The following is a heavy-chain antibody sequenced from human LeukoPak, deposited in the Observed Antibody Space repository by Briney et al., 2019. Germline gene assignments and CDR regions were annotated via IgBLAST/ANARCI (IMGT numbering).Heavy chain of an antibody. Sequence: GGSLRLSCAASGFTFNYYAMSWVRQAPGKGLGWVSGISDAEGRTYYTDSVKGRFTISRDNTKNTVYLQMNNLRADDTAVYFCVRHDSFIPYWGQGTLVSVSS. CDR3: VRHDSFIPY. CDR1: GFTFNYYA. CDR2: ISDAEGRT. J-gene: IGHJ4*02. D-gene: IGHD3-16*01. V-gene: IGHV3-23*01.